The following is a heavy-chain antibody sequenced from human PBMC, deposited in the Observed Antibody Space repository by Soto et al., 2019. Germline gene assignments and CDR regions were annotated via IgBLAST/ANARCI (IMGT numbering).Heavy chain of an antibody. D-gene: IGHD6-6*01. CDR2: IYPGDSDT. J-gene: IGHJ6*02. CDR3: ARLSSPHYYSYGMDV. V-gene: IGHV5-51*01. Sequence: GESLKISCKGSGYSFTSYWIGWVRQMPGKGLEWMGIIYPGDSDTRYSPSFQGQVTISADKSISTAYLQWSSLKASDTAMYYCARLSSPHYYSYGMDVWGQGTTVTVSS. CDR1: GYSFTSYW.